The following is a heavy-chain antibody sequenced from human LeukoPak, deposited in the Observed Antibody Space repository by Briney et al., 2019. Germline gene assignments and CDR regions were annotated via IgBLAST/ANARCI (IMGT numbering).Heavy chain of an antibody. CDR2: IYWDDDK. V-gene: IGHV2-5*02. J-gene: IGHJ5*02. CDR1: VFSLSTSGVG. D-gene: IGHD3-9*01. Sequence: SGPTLVNPTQALTLTCTFSVFSLSTSGVGVSWIRQPPGKALEWLALIYWDDDKRYSPSLKSRLTITKDTSKNQVVLTMTNMDPVDTATYYCAHTADILTGLNWFDPWGQGTLVTVSS. CDR3: AHTADILTGLNWFDP.